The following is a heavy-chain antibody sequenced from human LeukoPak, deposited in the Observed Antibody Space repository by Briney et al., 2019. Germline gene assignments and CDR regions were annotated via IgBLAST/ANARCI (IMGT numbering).Heavy chain of an antibody. Sequence: PGGSLRLSCAASGFTFSSYVMSWVRQAPGKGLEWVSGISGSGSSTYYADSVKGRHTISRDNSKKTLYLQMNSLRDEDTAVYYCAKTLWGSYYFDPWGQGILVTVSS. J-gene: IGHJ4*02. CDR1: GFTFSSYV. CDR2: ISGSGSST. V-gene: IGHV3-23*01. D-gene: IGHD7-27*01. CDR3: AKTLWGSYYFDP.